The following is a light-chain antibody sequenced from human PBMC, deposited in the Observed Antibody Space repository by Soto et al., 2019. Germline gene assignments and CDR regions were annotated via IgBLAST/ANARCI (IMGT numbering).Light chain of an antibody. V-gene: IGLV1-40*01. Sequence: QSVLTQPPSVSGAPGQSVTISCTGSTSNIGAVYGFHWYQQIRGTAPRLLIFANDQRPSGVPDRFSGSKAGISASLTITGLPAEEDADYYGQSDDSTLSVVFGGGTKLTVL. J-gene: IGLJ2*01. CDR3: QSDDSTLSVV. CDR2: AND. CDR1: TSNIGAVYG.